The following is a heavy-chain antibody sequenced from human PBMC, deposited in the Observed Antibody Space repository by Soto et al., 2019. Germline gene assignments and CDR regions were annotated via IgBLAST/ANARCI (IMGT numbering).Heavy chain of an antibody. Sequence: QVQLVQSGAEVKKPGSSVKVSCKASGGTFSSYAISWVRQAPGQGLEWMGGIIPIFGTANYAQKFQGRVTITAEKSTSTAYMELSRLRSEDTAVYYCARSLRGVHWGKSLYYYYGMDVWGQGTTVTVSS. CDR3: ARSLRGVHWGKSLYYYYGMDV. J-gene: IGHJ6*02. D-gene: IGHD7-27*01. V-gene: IGHV1-69*06. CDR1: GGTFSSYA. CDR2: IIPIFGTA.